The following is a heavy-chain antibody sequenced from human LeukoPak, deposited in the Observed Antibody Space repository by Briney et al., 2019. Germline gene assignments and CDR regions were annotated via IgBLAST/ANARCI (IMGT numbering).Heavy chain of an antibody. V-gene: IGHV3-53*01. Sequence: GGSLRLSCAVSGFTVSSYEMNWVRQAPGKGLEWVSVVYSGGSTYYADSVKGRFTISRDNSKNTLYLQMSSLRAEDTAVYYCARGGYSSGWYRDWGQGTLVTVSS. CDR2: VYSGGST. D-gene: IGHD6-19*01. CDR1: GFTVSSYE. J-gene: IGHJ4*02. CDR3: ARGGYSSGWYRD.